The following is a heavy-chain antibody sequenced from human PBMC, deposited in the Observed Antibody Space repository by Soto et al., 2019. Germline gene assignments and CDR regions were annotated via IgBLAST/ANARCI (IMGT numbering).Heavy chain of an antibody. J-gene: IGHJ6*02. CDR1: GGSISSGDYY. D-gene: IGHD3-3*01. CDR2: IYYSGST. CDR3: ARDHIVGAVTIFASPYGMDV. V-gene: IGHV4-30-4*01. Sequence: SETLSLTCTVSGGSISSGDYYWSWIRQPPGKGLEWIGYIYYSGSTYYNPSLKSRVTISVDTSKNQFSLKLSSVTAADTAVYYCARDHIVGAVTIFASPYGMDVWGQGTTVTVSS.